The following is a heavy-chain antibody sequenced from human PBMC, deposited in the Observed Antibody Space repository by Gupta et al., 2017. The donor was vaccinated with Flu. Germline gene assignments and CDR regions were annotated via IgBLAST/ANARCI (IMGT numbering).Heavy chain of an antibody. J-gene: IGHJ5*02. CDR2: INPHSGTT. CDR3: AREKHCSTSSCYRWFDP. Sequence: QVQLVQSGAEVKKPGASVKVSCTPSEYTFTPTSIHWVRQAPGQGLEWMGRINPHSGTTNYEQKVQGRVTGTMDTSISTAYMDLSRLGSDDTAVYYCAREKHCSTSSCYRWFDPWGQGTLVTVSS. V-gene: IGHV1-2*06. D-gene: IGHD2-2*02. CDR1: EYTFTPTS.